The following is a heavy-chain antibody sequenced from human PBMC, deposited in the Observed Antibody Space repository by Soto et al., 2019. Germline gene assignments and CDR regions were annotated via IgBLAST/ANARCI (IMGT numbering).Heavy chain of an antibody. CDR2: ISSSSSYT. CDR3: ARDPRYYYGMDV. CDR1: GFTFSDYY. V-gene: IGHV3-11*05. Sequence: QVPLVESGGGLVKPGGSLRLSCAASGFTFSDYYMSWIRQAPGKGLEWVSYISSSSSYTNYADSVKGRFTISRDNAKNSLYLQMNSLRAEDTAVYYCARDPRYYYGMDVWGQGTTVTVSS. J-gene: IGHJ6*02.